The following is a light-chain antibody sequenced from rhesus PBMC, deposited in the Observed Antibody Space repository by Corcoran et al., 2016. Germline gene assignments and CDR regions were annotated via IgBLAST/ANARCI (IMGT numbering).Light chain of an antibody. CDR1: SIDIGGYNY. Sequence: QSAPTQPPSVSGYAGQSVTKYCTGTSIDIGGYNYVSWYQQHPGKAPKLMIYGVSNLPSVVSDRFSGSKYGNTASLTISGLQAEDVADYYCCSYTLSSTYIFGAGTRLTVL. CDR2: GVS. CDR3: CSYTLSSTYI. V-gene: IGLV2S7*01. J-gene: IGLJ1*01.